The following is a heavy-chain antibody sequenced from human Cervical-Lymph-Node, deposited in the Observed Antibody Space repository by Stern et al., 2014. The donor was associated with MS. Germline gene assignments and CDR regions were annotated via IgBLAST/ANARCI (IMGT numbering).Heavy chain of an antibody. J-gene: IGHJ4*02. CDR2: ISSSRSTT. CDR1: AFSFSTYS. Sequence: EVQLVESGGGLVQPGGSLRLSCAASAFSFSTYSMNWVRQAPGKGLEWVSFISSSRSTTYYADSVKGRFTISRDNAKNSLYLQMNSLRAEDTAVYYCARVRWTGGVYKWNPSDYWGQGTLVTVAP. V-gene: IGHV3-48*01. D-gene: IGHD1-20*01. CDR3: ARVRWTGGVYKWNPSDY.